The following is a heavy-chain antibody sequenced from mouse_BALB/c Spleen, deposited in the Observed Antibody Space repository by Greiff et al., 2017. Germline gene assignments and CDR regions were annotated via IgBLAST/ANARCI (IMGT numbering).Heavy chain of an antibody. CDR1: GYSFTSYW. V-gene: IGHV1S127*01. D-gene: IGHD2-10*02. CDR3: AREDSRMVTTGY. J-gene: IGHJ2*01. CDR2: IDPSDSET. Sequence: VQLQQSGPQLVRPGASVKISCKASGYSFTSYWMHWVKQRPGQGLEWIGMIDPSDSETRLNQKFKDKATLTVDKSSSTAYMQLSSPTSEDSAVYYCAREDSRMVTTGYWGQGTTLTVSS.